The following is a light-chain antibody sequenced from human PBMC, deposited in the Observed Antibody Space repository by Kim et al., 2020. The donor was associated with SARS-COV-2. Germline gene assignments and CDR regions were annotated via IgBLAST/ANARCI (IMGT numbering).Light chain of an antibody. J-gene: IGLJ3*02. CDR2: GDH. CDR1: SGSIASCY. V-gene: IGLV6-57*01. CDR3: PSYDSTHWV. Sequence: TSSFTRSSGSIASCYVQWHHHRPGPPPTTVFYGDHQTPAGVPALFSGFIDVSSTSSSLTFAGLHTEEAADYYCPSYDSTHWVFGGGTKLTVL.